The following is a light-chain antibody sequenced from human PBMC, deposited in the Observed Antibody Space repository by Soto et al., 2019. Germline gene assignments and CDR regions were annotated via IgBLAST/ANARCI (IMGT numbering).Light chain of an antibody. CDR1: QSVSSS. CDR3: XXXXXPPLT. Sequence: EIVLTQSPATLSLSPGERATLSCRASQSVSSSLAWYQQKPGQAPRLLIYDASNRATGIPARFSGSGSGTDFTLTIXSXEXXXXXVXXXXXXXXPPLTFGGGTRVEIK. V-gene: IGKV3-11*01. CDR2: DAS. J-gene: IGKJ4*01.